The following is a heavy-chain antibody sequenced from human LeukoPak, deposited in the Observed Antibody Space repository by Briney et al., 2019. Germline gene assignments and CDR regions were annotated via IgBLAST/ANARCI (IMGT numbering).Heavy chain of an antibody. J-gene: IGHJ4*02. D-gene: IGHD4-17*01. Sequence: GESLKISSKSSGYSFTSYWIGWVRQMPGKGLEWIGIIYPGDSDTRYSPSFQGQVTISADKSISTAYLQWSSLKASDTAMYYCARNVYGDYGGIDYWGQGILVTVSS. CDR2: IYPGDSDT. CDR3: ARNVYGDYGGIDY. CDR1: GYSFTSYW. V-gene: IGHV5-51*01.